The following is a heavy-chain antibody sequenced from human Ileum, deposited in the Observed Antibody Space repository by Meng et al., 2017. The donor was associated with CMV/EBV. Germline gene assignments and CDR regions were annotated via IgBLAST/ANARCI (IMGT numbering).Heavy chain of an antibody. D-gene: IGHD6-6*01. CDR3: ARDGRIAARYYYYGMDV. CDR1: GFTFSSYA. V-gene: IGHV3-30-3*01. J-gene: IGHJ6*02. CDR2: ISYDGSNK. Sequence: SCAASGFTFSSYAMHWVRQAPGKGLEWVAVISYDGSNKYYADSVKGRFTISRDNSKNTLYLQMNSLRAEDTAVYYCARDGRIAARYYYYGMDVWGQGTMVTVSS.